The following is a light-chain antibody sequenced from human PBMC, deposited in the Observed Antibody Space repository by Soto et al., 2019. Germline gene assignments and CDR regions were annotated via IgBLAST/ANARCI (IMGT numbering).Light chain of an antibody. Sequence: EIVLTQSPGTLSLSPGERATLSCRASQSVSSSYLAWYQQKPGQAPRLLIYGASGRATGIPDRFSGSGSGTDFTLTISRLEPEDFAVYYCQHYGSAPEITFGGGTKVEIK. CDR3: QHYGSAPEIT. J-gene: IGKJ4*01. CDR2: GAS. V-gene: IGKV3-20*01. CDR1: QSVSSSY.